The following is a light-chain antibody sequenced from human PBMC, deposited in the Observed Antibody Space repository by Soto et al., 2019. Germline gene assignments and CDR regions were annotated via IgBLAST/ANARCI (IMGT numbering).Light chain of an antibody. CDR2: DVS. V-gene: IGLV2-14*01. Sequence: QSALTQPASVSGSPGQSITISCTRTSSDVGGYNYVSWYQQHPVKAPKLMIYDVSNRPSGVSNRFSGSKSGNTASLTISGLQAEDEADYYCSSYTSSSTVVFGGGTKVTVL. J-gene: IGLJ2*01. CDR1: SSDVGGYNY. CDR3: SSYTSSSTVV.